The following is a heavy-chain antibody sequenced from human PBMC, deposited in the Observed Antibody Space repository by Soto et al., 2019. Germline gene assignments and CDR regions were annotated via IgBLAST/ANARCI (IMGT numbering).Heavy chain of an antibody. CDR3: AREQIYRRITMVRGNDY. V-gene: IGHV1-18*01. CDR1: GYTFTSYG. Sequence: GASVKVSCKASGYTFTSYGISWVRQTPGQGLEWMGWISAYNGNTNYAQKLQGRVTMTTDTSTSTAYMELRSLRSDDTAVYYCAREQIYRRITMVRGNDYWGQGTLVTVSS. D-gene: IGHD3-10*01. CDR2: ISAYNGNT. J-gene: IGHJ4*02.